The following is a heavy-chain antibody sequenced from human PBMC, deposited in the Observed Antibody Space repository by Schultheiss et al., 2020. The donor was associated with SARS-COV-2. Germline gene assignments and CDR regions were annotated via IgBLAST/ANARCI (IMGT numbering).Heavy chain of an antibody. CDR3: ASILGWGSASWSPETDY. V-gene: IGHV3-23*01. J-gene: IGHJ4*02. Sequence: GGSLRLSCAASGFTFSNAWMSWVRQAPGKGLEWVSASSRSGGTTYYADSVEGRFTISRDNSKNILYLQMNSLRAEDTAVYYCASILGWGSASWSPETDYWGQGTLVTVSS. D-gene: IGHD3-3*01. CDR2: SSRSGGTT. CDR1: GFTFSNAW.